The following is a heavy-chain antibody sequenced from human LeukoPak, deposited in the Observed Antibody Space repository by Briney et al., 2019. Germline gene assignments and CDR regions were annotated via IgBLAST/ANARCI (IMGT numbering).Heavy chain of an antibody. CDR2: ISYDGSNK. D-gene: IGHD4-17*01. J-gene: IGHJ4*02. CDR1: GFTFSSYA. CDR3: ARVYYGDYVGVDY. V-gene: IGHV3-30*04. Sequence: GGSLRLSCAASGFTFSSYAMHWVRQAPGKGLEWVAVISYDGSNKYYADSVKGRFTISRDNSKNTLYLQMNSLRAEDTAVYYCARVYYGDYVGVDYWGQGTLVTVSS.